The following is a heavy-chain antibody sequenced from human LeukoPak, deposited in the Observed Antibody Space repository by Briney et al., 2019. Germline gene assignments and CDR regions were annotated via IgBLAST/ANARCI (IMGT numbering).Heavy chain of an antibody. D-gene: IGHD6-13*01. Sequence: GGSLRLSCAASGFTFSSYWMSWVRQAPGKGLEWVANIKQDGSEKYYVDSVKGRFTISRDNAKNSLYLQMNSLRAEDTAVYYCARVGYSSSWSGVYWGQGTLVTVSS. CDR2: IKQDGSEK. CDR3: ARVGYSSSWSGVY. CDR1: GFTFSSYW. V-gene: IGHV3-7*01. J-gene: IGHJ4*02.